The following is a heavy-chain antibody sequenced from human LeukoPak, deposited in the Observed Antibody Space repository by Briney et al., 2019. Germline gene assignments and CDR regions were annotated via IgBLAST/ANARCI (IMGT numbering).Heavy chain of an antibody. CDR1: GYTFTSYG. D-gene: IGHD2-15*01. CDR3: ARQRDYCSGGSCYFPNYYYYGMDV. CDR2: ISAYNGNT. V-gene: IGHV1-18*01. Sequence: ASVKVSCKASGYTFTSYGISWVRQAPGQGLEWMGWISAYNGNTNYAQKLQGRVTMTTDTSTSTAYMELRSLRSDDTAVYYCARQRDYCSGGSCYFPNYYYYGMDVWGQGTTVTVSS. J-gene: IGHJ6*02.